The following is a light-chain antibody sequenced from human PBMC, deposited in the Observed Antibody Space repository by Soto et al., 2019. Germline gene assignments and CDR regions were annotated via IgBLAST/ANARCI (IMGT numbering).Light chain of an antibody. CDR2: EVS. J-gene: IGLJ2*01. CDR3: SSYAGSNMVV. Sequence: QSARTQPPSASGSPGRSVTISCTGTSSDVGGYNYVSWYQQHPGKSPKLMIYEVSQRPSGVPDRFSVSKSGNTASLPVSGLQAEAEADYYCSSYAGSNMVVFGGGTKLTVL. CDR1: SSDVGGYNY. V-gene: IGLV2-8*01.